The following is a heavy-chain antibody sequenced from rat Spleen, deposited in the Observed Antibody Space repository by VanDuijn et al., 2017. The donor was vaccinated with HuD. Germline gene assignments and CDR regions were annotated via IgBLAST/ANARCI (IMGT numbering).Heavy chain of an antibody. J-gene: IGHJ2*01. CDR1: GFTFSSSG. V-gene: IGHV5S13*01. D-gene: IGHD1-6*01. CDR3: ARRPYTTDSYFDY. Sequence: EMQLVESGGGLVQPGRSLKLSCAASGFTFSSSGMAWVRQSPTKVLEWVASISTGGGNTYYRDSVKGRFTISRDNAKSTLYLQMDSLRSEDTATYYCARRPYTTDSYFDYWGQGVMVTVSS. CDR2: ISTGGGNT.